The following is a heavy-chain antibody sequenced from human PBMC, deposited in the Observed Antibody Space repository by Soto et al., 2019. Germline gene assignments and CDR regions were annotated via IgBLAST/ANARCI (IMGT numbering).Heavy chain of an antibody. V-gene: IGHV3-23*01. CDR1: GFTFSSYA. Sequence: GGSLRLSCAASGFTFSSYAMSWVRQAPGKGLEWVSAIGGSTGSTYYADSVKGRFTISRDISKNMTYLQMNSLRAEDTAVYYCAKGGPAAYYYGMDVWGQGTTVTVSS. CDR3: AKGGPAAYYYGMDV. D-gene: IGHD6-25*01. CDR2: IGGSTGST. J-gene: IGHJ6*02.